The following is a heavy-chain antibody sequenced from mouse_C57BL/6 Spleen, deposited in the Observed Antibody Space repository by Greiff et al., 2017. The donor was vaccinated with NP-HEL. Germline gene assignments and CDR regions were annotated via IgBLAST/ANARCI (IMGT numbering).Heavy chain of an antibody. CDR1: GYTFTSYW. J-gene: IGHJ1*03. V-gene: IGHV1-9*01. D-gene: IGHD1-1*01. CDR3: ARQGTVVATRHFDV. CDR2: ILPGSGST. Sequence: QVQLQQPGAELVKPGASVKLSCKASGYTFTSYWMHWVKQRPGHGLEWIGEILPGSGSTNYNEKFKGKATFTADTSSNTAYMQLSSLTTEDSAIYYCARQGTVVATRHFDVWGTGTTVTVSS.